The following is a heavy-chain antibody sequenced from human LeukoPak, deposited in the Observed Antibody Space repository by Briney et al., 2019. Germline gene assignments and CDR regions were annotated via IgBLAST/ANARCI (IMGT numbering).Heavy chain of an antibody. CDR2: INHSGST. D-gene: IGHD3-10*01. J-gene: IGHJ6*02. Sequence: SETLSLTCAVYGGSFSGYYWSWIRQPPGKGLEWIGEINHSGSTNYNPSLKSRVTISVDTSKNQFSLKLSSVTAADTAVYYCARGLSGRYYYGMDVWGQGTTVTVSS. CDR1: GGSFSGYY. V-gene: IGHV4-34*01. CDR3: ARGLSGRYYYGMDV.